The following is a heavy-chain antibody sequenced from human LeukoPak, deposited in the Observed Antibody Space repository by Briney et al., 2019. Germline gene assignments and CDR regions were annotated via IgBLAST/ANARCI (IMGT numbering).Heavy chain of an antibody. D-gene: IGHD5-12*01. V-gene: IGHV1-18*01. Sequence: ASVKVSCKASGYTFTSYGISWVRQAPRQGLEWMGWISTYNGNTNYAQNLQGRVTMTTDTSTSTAHMELRSLRSDDTAVYYCARGRGSTSRYWGQGTLVTVSS. CDR1: GYTFTSYG. CDR2: ISTYNGNT. CDR3: ARGRGSTSRY. J-gene: IGHJ4*02.